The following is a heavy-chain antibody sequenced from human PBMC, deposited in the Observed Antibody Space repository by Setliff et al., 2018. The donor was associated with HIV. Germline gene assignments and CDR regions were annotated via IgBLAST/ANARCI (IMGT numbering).Heavy chain of an antibody. J-gene: IGHJ4*02. CDR2: THHGGGT. D-gene: IGHD3-10*01. Sequence: SETLSLTCAVYGGSFGDQFWNWIRQSPGKGLEWIGETHHGGGTKYNPSLKSRVTVSLDMSKNQFSLKLNSLTAADTGVYYCARLSGGMVPNYWGQGTLVTVSS. V-gene: IGHV4-34*01. CDR1: GGSFGDQF. CDR3: ARLSGGMVPNY.